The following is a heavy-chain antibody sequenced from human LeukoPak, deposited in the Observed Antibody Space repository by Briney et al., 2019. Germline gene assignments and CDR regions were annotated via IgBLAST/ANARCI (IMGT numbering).Heavy chain of an antibody. CDR3: TTVPSGDYPTQYDNWFDP. CDR1: GFTFSNAW. V-gene: IGHV3-15*07. D-gene: IGHD4-17*01. CDR2: IKSKTDGGTT. Sequence: PGGSLRLSCAASGFTFSNAWMNWVRQAPGKGLEWVGRIKSKTDGGTTDYAAPVKGRFTISRDDSKNTLYLQMNSLKTEDTAVYYCTTVPSGDYPTQYDNWFDPWGQGTLVTVSS. J-gene: IGHJ5*02.